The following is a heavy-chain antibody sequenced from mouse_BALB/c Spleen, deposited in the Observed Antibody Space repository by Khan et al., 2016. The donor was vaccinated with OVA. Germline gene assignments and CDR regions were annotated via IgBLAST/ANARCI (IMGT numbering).Heavy chain of an antibody. V-gene: IGHV1-52*01. Sequence: QVQLQQPGAELVRPGASVKLSCKASGYTFTSYWMNWIKQRPEQGLEWIGRIDPYDSETHYDQKFKDKAILTVDKSSSTAYMQLSSLTSEDSAVYYGGRDGNISNYYASDYWGQGTSVTVSS. CDR2: IDPYDSET. CDR3: GRDGNISNYYASDY. J-gene: IGHJ4*01. D-gene: IGHD1-1*01. CDR1: GYTFTSYW.